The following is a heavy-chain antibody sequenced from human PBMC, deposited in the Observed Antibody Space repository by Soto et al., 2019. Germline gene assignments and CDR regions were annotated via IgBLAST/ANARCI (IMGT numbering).Heavy chain of an antibody. J-gene: IGHJ4*02. CDR3: ARRYGSVFDY. V-gene: IGHV4-59*01. CDR1: GGSISSYY. CDR2: IYYSGST. D-gene: IGHD6-19*01. Sequence: SETLSLTCTVSGGSISSYYWSWIRQPPGKGLEWIGYIYYSGSTNYNPSLKSRVTISVATSKNQFSLKLSSVTAADTAVYYCARRYGSVFDYWGQGTLVTVSS.